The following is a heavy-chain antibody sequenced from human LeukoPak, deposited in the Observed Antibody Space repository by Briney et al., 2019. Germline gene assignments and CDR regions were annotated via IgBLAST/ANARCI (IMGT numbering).Heavy chain of an antibody. J-gene: IGHJ4*02. D-gene: IGHD5-12*01. V-gene: IGHV3-30*02. CDR1: GFTFSSYG. CDR3: AKPAMSGYGIFDY. CDR2: IRYDGSNK. Sequence: PGGSLRLSCVGSGFTFSSYGMHWVRQAPGKGLEWVAFIRYDGSNKYYADSVKGRFTISRDNSKNTLYLQMNSLRAEDTAVYYCAKPAMSGYGIFDYWGQGTLVTVSS.